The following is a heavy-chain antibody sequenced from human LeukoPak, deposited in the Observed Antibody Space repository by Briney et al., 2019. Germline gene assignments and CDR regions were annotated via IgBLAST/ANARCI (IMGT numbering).Heavy chain of an antibody. CDR2: ITSSSNYI. CDR3: VRDSVGAYDSSGPMPEH. V-gene: IGHV3-21*01. Sequence: PGGSLRLSCAASGFTFSSYNMNWVRQAPGKGLEWVSSITSSSNYIYYADSVKGRFTISRDNAKNSLYLQMNSLRAEDTAMYYCVRDSVGAYDSSGPMPEHWGQGTLVTVSS. J-gene: IGHJ4*02. CDR1: GFTFSSYN. D-gene: IGHD3-22*01.